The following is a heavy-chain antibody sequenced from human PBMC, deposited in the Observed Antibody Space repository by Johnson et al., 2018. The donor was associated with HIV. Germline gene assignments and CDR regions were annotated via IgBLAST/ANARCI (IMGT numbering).Heavy chain of an antibody. V-gene: IGHV3-15*01. CDR2: IKSKPDGGTT. Sequence: VQLVESGGGLVQSEGSLRLSCAASGFTFSNAWMSWVRQVPGKGLEWVGRIKSKPDGGTTDYDAPVKGRFSISRDDSKNTLYVQMNSLKIEDTGVYYCAKGLTVTAPHDAFDIWGQGTMVTVSS. J-gene: IGHJ3*02. CDR1: GFTFSNAW. D-gene: IGHD4-17*01. CDR3: AKGLTVTAPHDAFDI.